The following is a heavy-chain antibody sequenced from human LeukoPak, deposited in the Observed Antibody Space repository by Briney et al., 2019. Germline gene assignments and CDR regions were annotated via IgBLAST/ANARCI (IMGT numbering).Heavy chain of an antibody. CDR1: GGSISSHY. CDR3: ARGNYYDSSGYYSVPDY. V-gene: IGHV4-59*11. D-gene: IGHD3-22*01. J-gene: IGHJ4*02. Sequence: TSETLSLTCTVSGGSISSHYWSWIRQPPGKGLEWIGYIYYSGSTNYNPSLKSRVTISVDTSKNQFSLKLSSVTAADTAVYYCARGNYYDSSGYYSVPDYWGQGTLVTVSS. CDR2: IYYSGST.